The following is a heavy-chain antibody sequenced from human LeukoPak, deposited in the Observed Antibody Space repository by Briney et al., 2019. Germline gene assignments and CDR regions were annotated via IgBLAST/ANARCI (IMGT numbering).Heavy chain of an antibody. CDR1: GFTVSTHY. CDR2: TLSGDTT. V-gene: IGHV3-66*02. CDR3: ASIRGSSWYPLGAFDI. D-gene: IGHD6-13*01. Sequence: PGGSLRLSCVASGFTVSTHYMTWVRQTPGKGLEWVSITLSGDTTYYADSVKGRFTISRDNSKNTLYLQMGSLRAEDMAVYYCASIRGSSWYPLGAFDIWGQGTMVTVSS. J-gene: IGHJ3*02.